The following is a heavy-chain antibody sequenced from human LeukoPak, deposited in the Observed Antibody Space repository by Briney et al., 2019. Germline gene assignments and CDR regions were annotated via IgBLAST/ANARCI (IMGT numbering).Heavy chain of an antibody. CDR1: GFTFSSYA. D-gene: IGHD3-10*01. Sequence: PGRSLRLSCAASGFTFSSYAMHWVRQAPGKGLEWVAVISYDGSNKYYADSVKGRFTISRDNSKNTLYLQMNSLRAEDTAVYYCAKGWFGGQGYYYYGMDVWGKGTTVTVSS. CDR3: AKGWFGGQGYYYYGMDV. J-gene: IGHJ6*04. V-gene: IGHV3-30-3*01. CDR2: ISYDGSNK.